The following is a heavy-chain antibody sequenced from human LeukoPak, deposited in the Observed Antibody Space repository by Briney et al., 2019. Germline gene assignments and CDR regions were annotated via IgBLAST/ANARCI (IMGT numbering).Heavy chain of an antibody. CDR1: GFTVSSNY. CDR3: AKVPRGVATYFDY. V-gene: IGHV3-53*01. Sequence: GGSLRPSCAASGFTVSSNYMGWVRQAPGKGLEYVSVIYSGGNTYYAGSVKGRFAISRDNSKNTVYLQMNSLRAEDTAVFYCAKVPRGVATYFDYWGQGTLVTVSS. D-gene: IGHD5-12*01. CDR2: IYSGGNT. J-gene: IGHJ4*02.